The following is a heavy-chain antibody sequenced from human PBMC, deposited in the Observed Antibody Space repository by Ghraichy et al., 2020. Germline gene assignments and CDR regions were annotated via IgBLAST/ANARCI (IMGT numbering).Heavy chain of an antibody. J-gene: IGHJ2*01. CDR2: IYYGGST. V-gene: IGHV4-39*07. Sequence: GSLSLTCHVSGGSISSSDSYWGWIRQPPGKGLEWIGSIYYGGSTKYNPSLKSRVTMSVDTSTNQFSLRLNSVTAADTALYYCSGIGGYCFSSSCRGYFDLWGRGTLVTVSS. CDR1: GGSISSSDSY. D-gene: IGHD2-2*01. CDR3: SGIGGYCFSSSCRGYFDL.